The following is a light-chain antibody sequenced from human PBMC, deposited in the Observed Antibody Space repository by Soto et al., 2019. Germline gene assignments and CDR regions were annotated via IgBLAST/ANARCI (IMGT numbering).Light chain of an antibody. V-gene: IGKV3-15*01. CDR3: QQYSIWRT. J-gene: IGKJ1*01. CDR2: AAS. CDR1: QSVSSN. Sequence: EIVLTQSPATLSLSPGERATLSCRASQSVSSNLAWYQQKPGQAPRVLIYAASTRATGIPDRFSGSGSGTEFTLTISSLQSEDFAVYYCQQYSIWRTFGQGTKVDIK.